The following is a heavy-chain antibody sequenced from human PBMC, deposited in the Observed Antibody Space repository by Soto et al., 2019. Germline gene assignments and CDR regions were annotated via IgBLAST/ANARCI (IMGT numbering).Heavy chain of an antibody. V-gene: IGHV1-18*01. CDR2: ISAYNGNT. Sequence: ASVKVSCKASGYTFTSYGISWVRQAPGQGLEWMGWISAYNGNTNYAQKLQGRVTMTTDTSTSTAYMELRSLRSDDTAVYYCARDQDPALRSTGYWFDPWGQGNMVTVSS. CDR3: ARDQDPALRSTGYWFDP. CDR1: GYTFTSYG. J-gene: IGHJ5*02.